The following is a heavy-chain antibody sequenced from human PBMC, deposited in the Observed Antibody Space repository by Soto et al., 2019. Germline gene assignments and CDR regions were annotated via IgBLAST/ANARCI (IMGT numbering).Heavy chain of an antibody. D-gene: IGHD3-22*01. CDR3: ARDFHYYDSSGYPYYFDY. CDR2: ISYDGSNK. CDR1: GFTFSSYA. J-gene: IGHJ4*02. Sequence: GSLRLSCAASGFTFSSYAMHWVRQAPGKGLEWVAVISYDGSNKYYADSVKGRFTISRDNSKNTLYLQMNSLRAEDTAAYYCARDFHYYDSSGYPYYFDYWGQGTLVTVSS. V-gene: IGHV3-30-3*01.